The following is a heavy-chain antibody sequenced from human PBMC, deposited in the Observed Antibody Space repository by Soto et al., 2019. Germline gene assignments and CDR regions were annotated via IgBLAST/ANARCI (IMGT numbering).Heavy chain of an antibody. CDR3: AREYCGYDLYYYYYGMYV. D-gene: IGHD5-12*01. CDR1: GYTFTSYD. J-gene: IGHJ6*02. V-gene: IGHV1-8*01. CDR2: MNPNSGNT. Sequence: ASVKVSCKASGYTFTSYDINWVRQATGQGLEWMGWMNPNSGNTGYAQKFQGRVTMTRNTSISTAYMELSSLRSEDTAVYYCAREYCGYDLYYYYYGMYVRSQGTSVTGSS.